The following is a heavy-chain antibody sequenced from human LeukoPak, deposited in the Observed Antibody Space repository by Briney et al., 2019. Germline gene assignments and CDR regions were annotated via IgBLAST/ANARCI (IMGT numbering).Heavy chain of an antibody. J-gene: IGHJ4*02. Sequence: GRSLRLSCAASGLTFSDYAMTWVRQIPGKGLEWVSVISVGGASTDHADSMKGRFTISRDNSKNTLYLQMNSLRAEDTALYYCAKLGCTGTICYANYWGQGTLVTVSS. V-gene: IGHV3-23*01. CDR1: GLTFSDYA. CDR2: ISVGGAST. D-gene: IGHD2-2*01. CDR3: AKLGCTGTICYANY.